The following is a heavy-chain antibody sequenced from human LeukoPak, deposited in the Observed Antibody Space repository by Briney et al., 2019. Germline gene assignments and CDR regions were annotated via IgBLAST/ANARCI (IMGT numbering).Heavy chain of an antibody. D-gene: IGHD2-2*01. Sequence: GASVKVSCKASVYTFTSYDINWVRQATGQGLEWMGWMNPNSGNTGYAQKFQGRVTMTRNTSISTAYMELSSLRSEDTAVYYRARGYCSSTSCFFDPWGQGTLVTVSS. V-gene: IGHV1-8*01. CDR1: VYTFTSYD. CDR3: ARGYCSSTSCFFDP. J-gene: IGHJ5*02. CDR2: MNPNSGNT.